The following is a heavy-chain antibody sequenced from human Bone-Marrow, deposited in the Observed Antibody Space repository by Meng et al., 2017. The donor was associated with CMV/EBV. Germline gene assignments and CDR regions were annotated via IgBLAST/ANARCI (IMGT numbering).Heavy chain of an antibody. J-gene: IGHJ4*02. D-gene: IGHD3-3*01. CDR2: ISGSGGST. Sequence: GGSLRLSCAASGFTFSSYAMSWVRQAPGKGLEWVSAISGSGGSTYYADSVKGRFTISRDNSKKTLYLQKNSLRAEDTAVYYCAKDGGVRFLEGFFDYWGQGTLVTVSS. CDR1: GFTFSSYA. CDR3: AKDGGVRFLEGFFDY. V-gene: IGHV3-23*01.